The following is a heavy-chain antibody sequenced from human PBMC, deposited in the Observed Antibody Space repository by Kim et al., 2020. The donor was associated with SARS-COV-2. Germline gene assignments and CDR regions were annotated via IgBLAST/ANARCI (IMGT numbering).Heavy chain of an antibody. V-gene: IGHV4-34*01. J-gene: IGHJ6*02. CDR2: INHSGST. Sequence: SETLSLTCAVYGGSFSGYYWSWIRQPPGKGLEWIGEINHSGSTNYNPSLKSRVTISVDTSKNQFSLKLSSVTAADTAVYYCARINSSSWRQLYYYGMDVWGQGTTVTVSS. CDR3: ARINSSSWRQLYYYGMDV. CDR1: GGSFSGYY. D-gene: IGHD6-13*01.